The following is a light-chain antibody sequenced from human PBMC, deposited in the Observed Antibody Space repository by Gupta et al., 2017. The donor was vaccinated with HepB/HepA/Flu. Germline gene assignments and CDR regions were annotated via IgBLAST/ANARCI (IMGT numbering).Light chain of an antibody. J-gene: IGKJ3*01. CDR1: QSISRY. CDR3: QQRSSCPLT. CDR2: DAS. V-gene: IGKV3-11*01. Sequence: EIVLTQSPATLSLSPGERSTLSCRASQSISRYLAWYQQKPGQAPGLLIYDASNRATGLPARFSGSGSGTEFTLTISSREPEDFAVYYCQQRSSCPLTFGHGTKVDIK.